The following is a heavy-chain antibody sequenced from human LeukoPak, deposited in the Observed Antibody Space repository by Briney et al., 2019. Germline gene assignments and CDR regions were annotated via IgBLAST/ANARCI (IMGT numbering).Heavy chain of an antibody. D-gene: IGHD2-2*01. CDR1: GFTFSNYG. V-gene: IGHV3-33*06. CDR3: AKSAVPGRYYFDY. J-gene: IGHJ4*02. CDR2: IWYDGGNK. Sequence: GGSLRLSCAASGFTFSNYGMHWVRQAPGKGLEWVAVIWYDGGNKYYADSVKGRFTISRDNSKNTLYLQMNSLRAEDTAVYYCAKSAVPGRYYFDYWGQGTLVTVSS.